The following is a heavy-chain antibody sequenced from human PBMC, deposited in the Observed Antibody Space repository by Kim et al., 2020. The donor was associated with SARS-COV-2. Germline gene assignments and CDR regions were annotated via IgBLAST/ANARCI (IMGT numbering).Heavy chain of an antibody. CDR3: XXDIXXXSSXXFDL. D-gene: IGHD3-22*01. CDR2: XWNDGXYK. Sequence: GGSLRLSCAASGFTFSSHAMHWVRQAPGKGLXWVALXWNDGXYKNYAESVKGRXXXSRXXXNNXXYLXXXSLXXGDTXXYHXXXDIXXXSSXXFDLXXQGTXXTVXP. J-gene: IGHJ5*02. V-gene: IGHV3-30*02. CDR1: GFTFSSHA.